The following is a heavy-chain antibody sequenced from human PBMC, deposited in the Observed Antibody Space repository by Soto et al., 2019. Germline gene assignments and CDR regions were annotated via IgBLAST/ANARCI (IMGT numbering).Heavy chain of an antibody. D-gene: IGHD3-10*01. CDR3: AKDKVRGVIGAFDI. CDR2: ISWNSGSI. J-gene: IGHJ3*02. V-gene: IGHV3-9*01. CDR1: GFTFDDYA. Sequence: EVQLVESGGGLVQPGRSLRLSCAASGFTFDDYAMHWVRQAPGKGLEWVSGISWNSGSIGYADSVKGRFTISRDNAKNSLYLQMNSLRAEDTALYYCAKDKVRGVIGAFDIWGQGTMVTVSS.